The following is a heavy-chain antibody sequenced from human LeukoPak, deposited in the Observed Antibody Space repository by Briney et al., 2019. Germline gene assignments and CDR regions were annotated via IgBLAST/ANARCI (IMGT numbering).Heavy chain of an antibody. CDR3: RAYGDYGLEGMDV. D-gene: IGHD4-17*01. Sequence: ASVKASCKASGYTFTSYAMHWVRQAPGQRLEWMGWINAGNGNTKYSQKFQGRVTITRDTSASTAYMELSSLRSEDTAVYYCRAYGDYGLEGMDVWGQGTTVTVSS. V-gene: IGHV1-3*01. J-gene: IGHJ6*02. CDR1: GYTFTSYA. CDR2: INAGNGNT.